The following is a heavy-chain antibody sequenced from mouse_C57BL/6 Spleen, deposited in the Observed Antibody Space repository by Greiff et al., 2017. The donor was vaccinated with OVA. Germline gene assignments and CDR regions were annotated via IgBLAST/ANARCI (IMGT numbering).Heavy chain of an antibody. CDR3: ARKGGDY. CDR2: IDPSDSYT. J-gene: IGHJ4*01. Sequence: VKLMESGAELVMPGASVKLSCKASGYTFTSYWMHWVKQRPGQGLEWIGEIDPSDSYTNYNQKFKGKSTLTVDKSSSTAYMQLSSLTSEDSAVYYCARKGGDYWGQGTSVTVSS. CDR1: GYTFTSYW. V-gene: IGHV1-69*01.